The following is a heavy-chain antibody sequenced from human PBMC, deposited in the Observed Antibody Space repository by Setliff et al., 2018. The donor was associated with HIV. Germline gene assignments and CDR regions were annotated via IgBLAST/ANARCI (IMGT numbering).Heavy chain of an antibody. CDR2: IYYSGST. CDR3: ARRDGYSYGFYFDY. CDR1: GGSISSSSYY. V-gene: IGHV4-39*01. D-gene: IGHD5-18*01. Sequence: PSETLSLTCTVSGGSISSSSYYWGWIRQPPGKGLEWIGNIYYSGSTYYNPSLKSRVTISVDTSENQFSLRLNSVTAADTAVYYCARRDGYSYGFYFDYWGQGTLVTVSS. J-gene: IGHJ4*02.